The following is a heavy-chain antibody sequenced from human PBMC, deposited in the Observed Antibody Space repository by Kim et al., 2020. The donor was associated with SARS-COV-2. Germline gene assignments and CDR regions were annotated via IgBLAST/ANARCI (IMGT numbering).Heavy chain of an antibody. D-gene: IGHD6-13*01. Sequence: QAAPVEGRFTISRDNTKNTLYLQMSSLRAEDTAVYYCASLSFSSSPFDYWGQGTLVTVSS. J-gene: IGHJ4*02. CDR3: ASLSFSSSPFDY. V-gene: IGHV3-30*15.